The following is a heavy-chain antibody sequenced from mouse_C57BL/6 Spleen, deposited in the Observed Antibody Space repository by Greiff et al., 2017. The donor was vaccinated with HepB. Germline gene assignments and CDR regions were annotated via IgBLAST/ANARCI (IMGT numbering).Heavy chain of an antibody. D-gene: IGHD2-5*01. Sequence: EVKLMESGGGLVQPGGSMKLSCAASGFTFSDAWMDWVRQSPEKGLEWVAEIRNKANNHATYYAESVKGRFTISRDDSKSSVYLQMNSLRAKDTGIYYCTRGYYSNYRFYYFDYWGQGTTLTVSS. CDR2: IRNKANNHAT. CDR1: GFTFSDAW. V-gene: IGHV6-6*01. J-gene: IGHJ2*01. CDR3: TRGYYSNYRFYYFDY.